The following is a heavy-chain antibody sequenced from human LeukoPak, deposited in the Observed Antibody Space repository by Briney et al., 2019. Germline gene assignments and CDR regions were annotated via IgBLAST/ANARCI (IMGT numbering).Heavy chain of an antibody. CDR1: GFTFSSYA. V-gene: IGHV3-64D*06. D-gene: IGHD3-10*01. CDR3: VKARGSGRPSAFDI. J-gene: IGHJ3*02. CDR2: ISSNGGST. Sequence: GGSLRLSCSASGFTFSSYAMHWVRQAPGKGLEYVSAISSNGGSTYYADSVKGRFTISRDNSKNTLYLQMGSLRAEDTAVYYCVKARGSGRPSAFDIWGQGTMVTVSS.